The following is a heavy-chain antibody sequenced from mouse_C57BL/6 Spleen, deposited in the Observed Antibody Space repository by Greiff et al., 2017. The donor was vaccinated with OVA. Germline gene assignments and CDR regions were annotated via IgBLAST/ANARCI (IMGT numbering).Heavy chain of an antibody. CDR3: ARDYGRSYGEGFAY. D-gene: IGHD1-1*01. V-gene: IGHV1-36*01. Sequence: EVQLQQSGPVLVKPGPSVKISCKASGFTFTDYYMHWVKQSHGKSLEWIGLVYPYNGGTSYNQKFKGKATLTVDKATSTAYMELNSLTSEDAAVYYCARDYGRSYGEGFAYWGQGTLVTVSA. J-gene: IGHJ3*01. CDR2: VYPYNGGT. CDR1: GFTFTDYY.